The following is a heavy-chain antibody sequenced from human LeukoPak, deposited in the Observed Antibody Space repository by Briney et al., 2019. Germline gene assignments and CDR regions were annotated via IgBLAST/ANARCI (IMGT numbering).Heavy chain of an antibody. CDR3: ARRAPGYSSGWYNPYYGMDV. CDR1: GGSISSYY. Sequence: PSETLSLTCIVSGGSISSYYWSWIRQPPGKGLEWIGYIYTSGSTNYNPSLKSRVTISVDTSKNQFSLKLSSVTAADTAVYYCARRAPGYSSGWYNPYYGMDVWGQGTTVTVSS. V-gene: IGHV4-4*09. CDR2: IYTSGST. J-gene: IGHJ6*02. D-gene: IGHD6-19*01.